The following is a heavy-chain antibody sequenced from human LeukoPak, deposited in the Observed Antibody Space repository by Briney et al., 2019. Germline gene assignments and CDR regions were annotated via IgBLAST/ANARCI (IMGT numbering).Heavy chain of an antibody. J-gene: IGHJ3*02. D-gene: IGHD5-12*01. CDR1: GGXISSSSYY. Sequence: SETLSLTCTVSGGXISSSSYYWGWIRQPPGKGLEWIGSIYYSGSTYYNPSLKSRVTISVDTSKNQFSLKLSSVTAADTAVYYSARHSRSGYSGYENAFDIWGQGTMVTVSS. CDR3: ARHSRSGYSGYENAFDI. V-gene: IGHV4-39*01. CDR2: IYYSGST.